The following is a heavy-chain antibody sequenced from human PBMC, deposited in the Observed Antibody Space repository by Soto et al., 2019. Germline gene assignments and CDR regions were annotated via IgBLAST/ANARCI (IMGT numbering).Heavy chain of an antibody. CDR1: GFTFSSYA. V-gene: IGHV3-23*01. CDR3: AKDRKWLPPYFDY. D-gene: IGHD5-12*01. CDR2: ISGSGGST. J-gene: IGHJ4*02. Sequence: EVQLLESGGGLVQPGGSLRLSCAASGFTFSSYAMSWVRQAPGKGLEWVSAISGSGGSTYYADSVKVRFTISRDNSTNSLYLQMNSLRAEDTAVYYCAKDRKWLPPYFDYWGQGTLVTVSS.